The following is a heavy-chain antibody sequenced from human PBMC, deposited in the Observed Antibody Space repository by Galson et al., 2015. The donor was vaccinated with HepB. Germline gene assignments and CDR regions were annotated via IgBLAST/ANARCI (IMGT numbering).Heavy chain of an antibody. Sequence: SVKVSCKASGYTFTGYYMHWVRQAPGQGLEWMGWINPNSGGTNYAQKFQGRVTMTRDTSISTAYMELSRLRSDDTAVYYCARSAGPLVTANLDYWGQGTLVTVSS. CDR2: INPNSGGT. CDR3: ARSAGPLVTANLDY. J-gene: IGHJ4*02. V-gene: IGHV1-2*02. D-gene: IGHD2-21*02. CDR1: GYTFTGYY.